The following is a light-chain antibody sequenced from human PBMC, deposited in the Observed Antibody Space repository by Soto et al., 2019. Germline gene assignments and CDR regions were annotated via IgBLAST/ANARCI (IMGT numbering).Light chain of an antibody. Sequence: DIQMTQSPSTLSASVGDRVTITCRASQSISSWLAWYQQKPGKAPKLLIYDASSLESGAPSRFSGSGSGTEFTLTISSLQPDDFATYYCQQYNSYQWTFGQGTKVDIK. CDR1: QSISSW. CDR3: QQYNSYQWT. CDR2: DAS. V-gene: IGKV1-5*01. J-gene: IGKJ1*01.